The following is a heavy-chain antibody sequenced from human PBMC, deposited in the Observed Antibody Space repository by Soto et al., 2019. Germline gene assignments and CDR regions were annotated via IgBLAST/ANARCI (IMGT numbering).Heavy chain of an antibody. CDR2: IYWDDDK. CDR1: GFSLSTNGMG. CDR3: ARLTRGVYDLDRLWEKFDY. Sequence: QITVKESGLTLVKPTQTLTLTCTFSGFSLSTNGMGVGWIRQSPGKALEWLALIYWDDDKRYSPSLRSRLTITQDTSKNQVDLTMPNMDPVDTATYSWARLTRGVYDLDRLWEKFDYWGQGTLVTVSS. V-gene: IGHV2-5*02. J-gene: IGHJ4*02. D-gene: IGHD5-12*01.